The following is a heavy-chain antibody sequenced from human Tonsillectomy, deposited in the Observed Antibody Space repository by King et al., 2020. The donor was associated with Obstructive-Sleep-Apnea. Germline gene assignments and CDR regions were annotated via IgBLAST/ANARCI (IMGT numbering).Heavy chain of an antibody. CDR3: AKGRGNSYYYYYGMDV. D-gene: IGHD4-23*01. CDR1: GFTFSSYA. V-gene: IGHV3-23*04. J-gene: IGHJ6*02. Sequence: VQLVESGGGLVQPGGSLRLSCAASGFTFSSYAMSWVRQAPGKGLEWVSAMSGSGGSTYSADSVKGRFTISRDNSKNTPYLQMNSLRAEDTAVYYCAKGRGNSYYYYYGMDVWGQGTTVTVSS. CDR2: MSGSGGST.